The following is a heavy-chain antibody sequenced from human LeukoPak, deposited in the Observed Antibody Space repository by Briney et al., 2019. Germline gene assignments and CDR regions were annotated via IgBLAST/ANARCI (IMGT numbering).Heavy chain of an antibody. CDR2: INPNSGGT. CDR1: GHTFTGYY. D-gene: IGHD3-10*01. CDR3: ARDLRITMVRGVIIISINNWFDP. Sequence: ASVKVSCKASGHTFTGYYMHWVRQAPGQGLEWMGWINPNSGGTNYAQKFQGRVTMTRDTSISTAYMELSRLRSDDTAVYYCARDLRITMVRGVIIISINNWFDPWGQGTLVTVSS. V-gene: IGHV1-2*02. J-gene: IGHJ5*02.